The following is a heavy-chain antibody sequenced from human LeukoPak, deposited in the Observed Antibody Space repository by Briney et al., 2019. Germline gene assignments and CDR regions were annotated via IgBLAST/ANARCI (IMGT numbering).Heavy chain of an antibody. Sequence: ASVKVSCKVPGFVLTEVSVHWVRQAPGKGLEWMGWISAYNGNSNYAQQLQDRVTMTTDTSTSTAYMELRSLRSDDTAVYYCATSTSTTEDYFDYWGQGTLVTVSS. CDR3: ATSTSTTEDYFDY. CDR1: GFVLTEVS. CDR2: ISAYNGNS. J-gene: IGHJ4*02. V-gene: IGHV1-18*01. D-gene: IGHD1-14*01.